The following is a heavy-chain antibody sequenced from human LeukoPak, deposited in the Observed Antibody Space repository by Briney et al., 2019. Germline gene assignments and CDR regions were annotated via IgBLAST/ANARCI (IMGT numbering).Heavy chain of an antibody. V-gene: IGHV3-7*02. CDR1: GFTFNNYW. J-gene: IGHJ6*02. CDR2: IKQDGSEN. CDR3: ARGHPLDV. Sequence: TGGSLRLSCAASGFTFNNYWMSWVRQAPGKGLEWVASIKQDGSENSYVDSVRGRFTISRDNGKNSLYLQMNSLRAEDTAMYYCARGHPLDVWGQGTTVTVSS.